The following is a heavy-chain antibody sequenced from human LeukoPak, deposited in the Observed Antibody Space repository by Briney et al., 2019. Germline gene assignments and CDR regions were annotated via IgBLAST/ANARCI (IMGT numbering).Heavy chain of an antibody. J-gene: IGHJ4*02. D-gene: IGHD3-22*01. CDR3: ARGRPYYYDSSGYYHDY. CDR1: GFTFSDYY. V-gene: IGHV3-11*04. Sequence: GGSLRLSCAASGFTFSDYYMMWIRPAPGKGLEWGSYISCSGSTIYYADSVKGRFTISRDNDKNSLYLQMNSLRAEDTAVYYCARGRPYYYDSSGYYHDYWGQGTLVTVSS. CDR2: ISCSGSTI.